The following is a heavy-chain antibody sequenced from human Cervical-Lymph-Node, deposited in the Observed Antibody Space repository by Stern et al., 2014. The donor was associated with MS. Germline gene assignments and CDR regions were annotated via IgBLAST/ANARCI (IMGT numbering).Heavy chain of an antibody. CDR1: GYTFTKYL. CDR2: INSNTGAP. V-gene: IGHV7-4-1*02. CDR3: ARDMSDFWSDYGHNWFDP. Sequence: QVQLVQSGSELKKPGASVTVSCKASGYTFTKYLIPWVRQAPGQGLEWMGWINSNTGAPMYARDFAGRFVFSLDTSVTTAYLQISRLKTEDTAVYYCARDMSDFWSDYGHNWFDPWGQGTLVTVSS. D-gene: IGHD3-3*01. J-gene: IGHJ5*02.